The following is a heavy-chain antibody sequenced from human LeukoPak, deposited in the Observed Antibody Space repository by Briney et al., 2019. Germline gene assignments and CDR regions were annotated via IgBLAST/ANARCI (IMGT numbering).Heavy chain of an antibody. CDR3: ARGGSGSYYVGPFDY. D-gene: IGHD1-26*01. J-gene: IGHJ4*02. CDR1: GGSISSGDYY. Sequence: PSQTLSLTCTVSGGSISSGDYYWSWIRQPPGKGLERIGYIYYSGSTYYNPSLKGRVTISVDTSMNQFSLKLSSVTAADTAVYYCARGGSGSYYVGPFDYWGQGTLVTVSS. CDR2: IYYSGST. V-gene: IGHV4-30-4*08.